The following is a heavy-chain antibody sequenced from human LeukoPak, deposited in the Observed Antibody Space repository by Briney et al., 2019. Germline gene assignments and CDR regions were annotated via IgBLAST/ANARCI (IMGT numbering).Heavy chain of an antibody. CDR2: IYYSGST. D-gene: IGHD4-11*01. V-gene: IGHV4-31*03. CDR1: GGSISSGGYY. CDR3: ARDLRYYSNYWYFDL. Sequence: SQTLSLTCTVSGGSISSGGYYWSWIRQHPGKGLEWIGYIYYSGSTYYNPSLKSRVTISVDTSKNQFSLKLSSVTAADTAVYYCARDLRYYSNYWYFDLWGRGTLVTVSS. J-gene: IGHJ2*01.